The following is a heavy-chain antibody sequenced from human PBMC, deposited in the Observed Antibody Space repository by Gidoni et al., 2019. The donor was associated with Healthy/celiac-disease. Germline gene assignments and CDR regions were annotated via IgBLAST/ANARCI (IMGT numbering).Heavy chain of an antibody. V-gene: IGHV3-21*01. CDR1: GFTFSSYS. Sequence: EVQLVESGGGLVKPGGSLRLSCAASGFTFSSYSMNWVRQAPGKGLEWVSSISSSSSYIYYADSVKGRFTISRDNAKNSLYLQMNSLRAEDTAVYYCARDPTVTTFLRWGYYYYGMDVWGQGTTVTVSS. CDR2: ISSSSSYI. J-gene: IGHJ6*02. CDR3: ARDPTVTTFLRWGYYYYGMDV. D-gene: IGHD4-17*01.